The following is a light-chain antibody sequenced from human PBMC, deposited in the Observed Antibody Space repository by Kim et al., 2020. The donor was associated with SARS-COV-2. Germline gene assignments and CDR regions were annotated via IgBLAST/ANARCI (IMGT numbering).Light chain of an antibody. J-gene: IGKJ2*01. CDR2: DAS. V-gene: IGKV1-5*01. Sequence: DIQMTQYPSTLSASVGDTVSITCRASQYLATWVAWYQQKPGMAPKVLMYDASKLKSGVTSRFSGSGSGTEFTLTITSLQPDDFATYYCQQYKSDPYTFGQGTKLEI. CDR3: QQYKSDPYT. CDR1: QYLATW.